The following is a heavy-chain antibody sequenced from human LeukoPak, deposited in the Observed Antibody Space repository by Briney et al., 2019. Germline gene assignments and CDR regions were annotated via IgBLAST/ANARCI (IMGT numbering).Heavy chain of an antibody. CDR2: IIPIFGTA. V-gene: IGHV1-69*05. D-gene: IGHD3-10*01. Sequence: SVKVSCKAAGGTFSSYAISWVRQAPGQGLEWMGRIIPIFGTANYAQKFQGRVTITTDESTSTAYMELSSLRSEDTAVYYCARETDYGSGSSDYWGQGTLVTVSS. CDR3: ARETDYGSGSSDY. CDR1: GGTFSSYA. J-gene: IGHJ4*02.